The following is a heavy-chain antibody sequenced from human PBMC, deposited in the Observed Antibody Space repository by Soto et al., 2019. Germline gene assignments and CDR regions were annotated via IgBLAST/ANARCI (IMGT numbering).Heavy chain of an antibody. J-gene: IGHJ5*02. V-gene: IGHV4-34*01. Sequence: SETLSLTCAVYGGSFSGYYWSWIRQPPGKGLEWIGEINHSGSTNYNPSLKSRVTISVDTSKNQFSLKLSSVTAADTAVYYCASDCSSTSCYLNWFDPWGQGTLVTVSS. CDR1: GGSFSGYY. CDR3: ASDCSSTSCYLNWFDP. CDR2: INHSGST. D-gene: IGHD2-2*01.